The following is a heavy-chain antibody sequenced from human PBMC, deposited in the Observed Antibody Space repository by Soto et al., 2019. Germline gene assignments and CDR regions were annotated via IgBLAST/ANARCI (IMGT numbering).Heavy chain of an antibody. CDR3: ARVAYGSGSYLDY. CDR1: GGSFSGYY. Sequence: SETLSLTCAVYGGSFSGYYWSWIRQPPGKGLEWIGEINHSGSTNYNPSLKSRVTISVDTSKNQFSLKPSSVTAADTAVYYCARVAYGSGSYLDYWGQGTLVTVSS. V-gene: IGHV4-34*01. J-gene: IGHJ4*02. D-gene: IGHD3-10*01. CDR2: INHSGST.